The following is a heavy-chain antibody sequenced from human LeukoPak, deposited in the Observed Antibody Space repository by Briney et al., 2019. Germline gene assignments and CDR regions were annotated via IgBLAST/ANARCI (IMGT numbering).Heavy chain of an antibody. CDR2: ISYDGSNK. CDR1: GLPFSSYA. CDR3: AKSRAYYYDSSGLNY. J-gene: IGHJ4*02. D-gene: IGHD3-22*01. V-gene: IGHV3-30*18. Sequence: GRSLRLSCAVSGLPFSSYAMHWVRQAPGKGLEWVAVISYDGSNKYYADSVKGRFTISRDNSKNTLYLQMNSLRAEDTAVYYCAKSRAYYYDSSGLNYWGQGTLVTVSS.